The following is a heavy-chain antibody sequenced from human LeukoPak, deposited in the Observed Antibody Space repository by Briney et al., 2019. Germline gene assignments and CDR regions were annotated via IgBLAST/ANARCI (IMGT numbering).Heavy chain of an antibody. J-gene: IGHJ4*01. V-gene: IGHV6-1*01. Sequence: SQTLSLTCAISGDSVSRSTTAWNWIRQSPSRGLEWLGRTYYRSKWSSDYAISVRSRITISPDASKNQFSLQLNSVAPGDTAVYYCARGVNHLDLWGQGTLVTVSS. CDR3: ARGVNHLDL. CDR2: TYYRSKWSS. D-gene: IGHD1-14*01. CDR1: GDSVSRSTTA.